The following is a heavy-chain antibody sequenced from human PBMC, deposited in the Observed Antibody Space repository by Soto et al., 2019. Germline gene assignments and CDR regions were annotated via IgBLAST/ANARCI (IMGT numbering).Heavy chain of an antibody. CDR1: GGSISSSSYY. J-gene: IGHJ5*02. CDR3: ARHEMVRGVTKNWFDP. V-gene: IGHV4-39*01. D-gene: IGHD3-10*01. CDR2: IYYSGST. Sequence: PSETLSLTCTVSGGSISSSSYYWGWTRQPPGKGLEWIGSIYYSGSTYYNPSLKSRVTISVDTSKNQFSLKLSSVTAADTAVYYCARHEMVRGVTKNWFDPWGQGTLVTVSS.